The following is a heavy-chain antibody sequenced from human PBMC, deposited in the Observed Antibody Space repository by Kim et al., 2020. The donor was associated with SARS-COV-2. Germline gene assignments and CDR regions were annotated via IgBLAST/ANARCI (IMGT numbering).Heavy chain of an antibody. D-gene: IGHD3-16*01. J-gene: IGHJ4*02. CDR2: T. Sequence: TYYNPSLTSRVTISVDTSKNQFSLKLSSVTAADTAVYYCARLAHTYYFDYWGQGTLVTVSS. V-gene: IGHV4-39*01. CDR3: ARLAHTYYFDY.